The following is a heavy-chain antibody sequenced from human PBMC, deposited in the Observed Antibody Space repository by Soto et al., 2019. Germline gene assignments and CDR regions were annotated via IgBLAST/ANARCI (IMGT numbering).Heavy chain of an antibody. CDR3: AHSGWLRFGCYFDY. J-gene: IGHJ4*02. CDR2: IYWDDDK. Sequence: QITLKESGPTLVKPTQTLTLTCTFSGFSLSTSGVGVGWIRQPPGKALEWLAIIYWDDDKRYSPSLKSRLTLTKETSKNQVVLTMTNMDPVDTATYYGAHSGWLRFGCYFDYWGQGTLVTVSS. CDR1: GFSLSTSGVG. V-gene: IGHV2-5*02. D-gene: IGHD5-12*01.